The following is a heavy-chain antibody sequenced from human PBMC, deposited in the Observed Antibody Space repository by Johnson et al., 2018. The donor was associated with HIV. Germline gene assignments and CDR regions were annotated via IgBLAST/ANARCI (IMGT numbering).Heavy chain of an antibody. CDR3: AGALGLEVCAFDI. V-gene: IGHV3-64*07. Sequence: VQLVESGGGLVQPGGSLRLSCAASGFTFSMYAMHWVRQAPGKGLEYVSAISSNGGSTYYADSVKGRFTISRDNSKNTLYLQMDSLRAEDTAVYYCAGALGLEVCAFDIWGQGTMVTVAS. CDR1: GFTFSMYA. J-gene: IGHJ3*02. D-gene: IGHD2-8*01. CDR2: ISSNGGST.